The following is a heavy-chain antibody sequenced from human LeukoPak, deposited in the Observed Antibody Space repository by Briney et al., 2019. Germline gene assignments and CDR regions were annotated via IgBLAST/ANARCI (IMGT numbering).Heavy chain of an antibody. CDR1: GGSISSYY. Sequence: SETLSLTCTVSGGSISSYYWSWIRQPPGKGLEWIGYIHYSGSTNYNPSLKSRVTISVDTSKNQFSLKLSSVTAADTAVYYCARDRVPQVWGQGTLVTVSS. CDR3: ARDRVPQV. J-gene: IGHJ4*02. CDR2: IHYSGST. D-gene: IGHD3-10*01. V-gene: IGHV4-59*01.